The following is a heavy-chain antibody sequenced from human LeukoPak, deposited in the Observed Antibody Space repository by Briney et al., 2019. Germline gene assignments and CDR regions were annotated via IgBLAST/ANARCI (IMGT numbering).Heavy chain of an antibody. CDR2: IYYSGST. J-gene: IGHJ4*02. CDR3: AREVGGYDLEPKTE. V-gene: IGHV4-30-4*08. Sequence: SETLSLTCTVSGGSISSGDYYWSWIRQPPGKGLEWIGYIYYSGSTYYNPSLKSRVTISVDTSKNQFSLKLSSVTAADTAVYYCAREVGGYDLEPKTEWGQGTLVTVSS. D-gene: IGHD5-12*01. CDR1: GGSISSGDYY.